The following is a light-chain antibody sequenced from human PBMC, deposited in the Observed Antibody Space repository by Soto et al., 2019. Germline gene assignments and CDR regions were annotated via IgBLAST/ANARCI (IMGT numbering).Light chain of an antibody. CDR2: RTF. J-gene: IGKJ4*01. V-gene: IGKV3-20*01. CDR1: QSIASSY. Sequence: EIVLTQSPGTLSLSPGERATLSCRASQSIASSYLAWYQQRPGQPPRLLLYRTFNRATGIPDRFSGGGSGTDFTLNISSLEPEDSAVYFCQQFNSSPLTFGGGTKVEI. CDR3: QQFNSSPLT.